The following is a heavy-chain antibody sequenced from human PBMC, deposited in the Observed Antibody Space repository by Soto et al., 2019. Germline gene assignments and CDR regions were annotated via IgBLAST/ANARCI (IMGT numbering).Heavy chain of an antibody. CDR2: INAGNGNT. CDR1: GYTFTSYA. CDR3: ARDTRYSGYVRFGY. D-gene: IGHD5-12*01. J-gene: IGHJ4*02. V-gene: IGHV1-3*01. Sequence: GASVKVSCKASGYTFTSYAMHWVRQAPGQRLEWMGWINAGNGNTKYSQKFQGRVTITRDTSASTAYMELSSLRSEDTAVYYCARDTRYSGYVRFGYWGQGSLVTVSS.